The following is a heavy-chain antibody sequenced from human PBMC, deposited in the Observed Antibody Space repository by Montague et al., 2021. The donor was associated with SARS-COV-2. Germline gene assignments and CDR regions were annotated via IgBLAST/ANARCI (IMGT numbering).Heavy chain of an antibody. J-gene: IGHJ4*02. V-gene: IGHV4-34*13. Sequence: EKKNSGSTNYNPSLKSRFTISVDTSTNQFSLHLSSVTAADTAVYYCASGSRQWLVRPPHYYYFDYWGQGNRVTVSS. CDR2: KKNSGST. D-gene: IGHD6-19*01. CDR3: ASGSRQWLVRPPHYYYFDY.